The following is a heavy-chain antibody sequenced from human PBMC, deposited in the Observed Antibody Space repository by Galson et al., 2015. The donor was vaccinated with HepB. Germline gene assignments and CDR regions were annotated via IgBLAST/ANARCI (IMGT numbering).Heavy chain of an antibody. D-gene: IGHD4-23*01. CDR2: IIPIFGTA. Sequence: SVKVSCKASGGTFSSYAISWVRQAPGQGLEWMGGIIPIFGTANYAQEFQGRVTITADESTSTAYMELSSLRSEDTAVYYCARGYGGNSPFDYWGQGTLVTVSS. CDR3: ARGYGGNSPFDY. V-gene: IGHV1-69*13. CDR1: GGTFSSYA. J-gene: IGHJ4*02.